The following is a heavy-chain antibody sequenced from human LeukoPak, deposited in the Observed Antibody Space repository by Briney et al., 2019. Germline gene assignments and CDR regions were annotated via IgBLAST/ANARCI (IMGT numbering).Heavy chain of an antibody. CDR2: ISGSGGST. CDR3: AKVGSDTAMVTVDY. Sequence: GGSLRLSCAASGFTFSSDAMSWVRQAPGKGLEWVSAISGSGGSTYYADSVKGRFTISRDNSKNTLYLQMNSLRAEDTAVYYCAKVGSDTAMVTVDYWGQGTLVTVSS. D-gene: IGHD5-18*01. V-gene: IGHV3-23*01. J-gene: IGHJ4*02. CDR1: GFTFSSDA.